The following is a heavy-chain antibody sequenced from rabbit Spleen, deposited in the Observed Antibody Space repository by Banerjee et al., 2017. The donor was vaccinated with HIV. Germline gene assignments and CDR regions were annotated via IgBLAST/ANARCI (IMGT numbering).Heavy chain of an antibody. CDR3: ARDTSSSFSSYGMDL. V-gene: IGHV1S40*01. CDR1: GVSFSGDSY. D-gene: IGHD1-1*01. Sequence: KESGGDLVKPGASLTLTCIASGVSFSGDSYMCWVRQAPGKGLEWIACIDTGSSGFTYFASWAKGRFTISKTSSTTVTLQMTSLTAADTATYFCARDTSSSFSSYGMDLWGPGTLVTVS. CDR2: IDTGSSGFT. J-gene: IGHJ6*01.